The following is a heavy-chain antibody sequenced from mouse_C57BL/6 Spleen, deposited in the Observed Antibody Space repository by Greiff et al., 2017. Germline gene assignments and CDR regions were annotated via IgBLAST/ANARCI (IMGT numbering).Heavy chain of an antibody. CDR3: TRNYGSCDGYFDV. CDR2: IYPGNSDT. D-gene: IGHD1-1*01. CDR1: GYTFTSYW. J-gene: IGHJ1*03. V-gene: IGHV1-5*01. Sequence: VQLQQSGTVLARPGASVKMSCKTSGYTFTSYWMHWVKQRPGQGLEWIGAIYPGNSDTSYNQKFKGKATLTAVTSASTAYMELSSLTNEDSAVYYCTRNYGSCDGYFDVWGTGTTVTVSS.